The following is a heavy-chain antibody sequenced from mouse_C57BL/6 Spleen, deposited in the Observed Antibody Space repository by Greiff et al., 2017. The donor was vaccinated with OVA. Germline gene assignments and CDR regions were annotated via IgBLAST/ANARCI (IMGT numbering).Heavy chain of an antibody. D-gene: IGHD1-1*01. CDR1: GYTFTSYW. CDR2: IYPGSGST. V-gene: IGHV1-55*01. CDR3: GKGKDDYGGGYFDY. Sequence: QVQLQQPGAELVKPGASVKMSCKASGYTFTSYWITWVKQRPGQGLEWIGDIYPGSGSTNYNEKFKSKATLTVDTSSSTAYMQLSSLTSEDSAVYYCGKGKDDYGGGYFDYWGQGTTLTVSS. J-gene: IGHJ2*01.